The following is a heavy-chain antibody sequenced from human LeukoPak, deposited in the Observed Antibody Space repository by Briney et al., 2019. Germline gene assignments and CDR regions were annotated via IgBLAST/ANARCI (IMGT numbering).Heavy chain of an antibody. CDR2: IYYSGST. D-gene: IGHD3-16*01. CDR3: ARGLVGPDAFDI. CDR1: GGSISSYY. V-gene: IGHV4-59*01. Sequence: PSETLPLTCTVSGGSISSYYWSWIRQPPGKGLEWIGYIYYSGSTNYNPSLKSRVTISVDTSKNQFSLKLSSVTAADTAVYYCARGLVGPDAFDIWGQGTMVTVSS. J-gene: IGHJ3*02.